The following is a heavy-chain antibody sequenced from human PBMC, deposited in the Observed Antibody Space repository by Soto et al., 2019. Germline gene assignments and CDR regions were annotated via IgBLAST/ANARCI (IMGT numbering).Heavy chain of an antibody. CDR2: VTGDGCVT. D-gene: IGHD3-3*02. V-gene: IGHV3-23*01. CDR3: TKGFSTADS. CDR1: GFPFSSYA. J-gene: IGHJ4*02. Sequence: GGSLRLSCAASGFPFSSYAMSWVRQAPGKGLQWVSTVTGDGCVTYYADSVKGRFTISRDNSKNTLFLQMGSLRAEDTGIYYCTKGFSTADSWGQGTMVTVSS.